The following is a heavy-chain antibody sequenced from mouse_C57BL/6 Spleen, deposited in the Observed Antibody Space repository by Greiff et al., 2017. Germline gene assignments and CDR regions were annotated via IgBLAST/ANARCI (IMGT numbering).Heavy chain of an antibody. Sequence: EVQLVESGPGLVKPSQSLSLTCSVTGYSITSGYYWNWIRQFPGNKLEWMGYISYDGSNNYNPSLKNRISITRDTSKNQFFLKLNSVTTEDTATXYCQGLRRGFAYWGQGTLVTVSA. CDR1: GYSITSGYY. CDR2: ISYDGSN. J-gene: IGHJ3*01. D-gene: IGHD2-4*01. V-gene: IGHV3-6*01. CDR3: QGLRRGFAY.